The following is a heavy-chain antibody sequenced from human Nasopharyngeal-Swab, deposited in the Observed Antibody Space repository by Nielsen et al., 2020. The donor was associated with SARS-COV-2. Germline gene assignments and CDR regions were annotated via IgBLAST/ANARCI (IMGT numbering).Heavy chain of an antibody. Sequence: SLNLSCAASGFTVSSSYMSWVRQPPGKGPQWVSTIHSDGNPYYAASVRGRFTSPRDNSRNTLSLEMNRLRAEDTAVYYCASRGAATDPSTRDLPYSRRTFDLWGRGTLVTVSS. CDR2: IHSDGNP. J-gene: IGHJ2*01. CDR3: ASRGAATDPSTRDLPYSRRTFDL. D-gene: IGHD6-13*01. V-gene: IGHV3-53*01. CDR1: GFTVSSSY.